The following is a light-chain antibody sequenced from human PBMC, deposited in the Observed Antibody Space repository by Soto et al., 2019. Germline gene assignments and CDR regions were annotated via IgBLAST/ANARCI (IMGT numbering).Light chain of an antibody. CDR1: QTLSTSY. CDR3: QHYGISLLS. Sequence: IVLTQSPGTLSLSPGEGAILSCRASQTLSTSYLAWYQEKPGQAPRLLIYAATSRATVIPDRFSGSGSGTDFTLTISRLEAEDFAVYYCQHYGISLLSFGGGTKVELK. J-gene: IGKJ4*01. V-gene: IGKV3-20*01. CDR2: AAT.